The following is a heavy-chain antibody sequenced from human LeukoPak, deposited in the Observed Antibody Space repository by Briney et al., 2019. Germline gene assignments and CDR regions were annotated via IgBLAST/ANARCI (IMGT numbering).Heavy chain of an antibody. CDR1: GGSISSSSYY. D-gene: IGHD6-6*01. J-gene: IGHJ4*02. CDR2: IYYSGST. Sequence: SETLSLTCTVSGGSISSSSYYWGWVRQPRGKGLEWIESIYYSGSTYYNPSLKSRFTISVDTSKNQFSLKLSSVTAADTAVYYCARHGEYSSSSYFDYWGQGTLVTVPS. CDR3: ARHGEYSSSSYFDY. V-gene: IGHV4-39*01.